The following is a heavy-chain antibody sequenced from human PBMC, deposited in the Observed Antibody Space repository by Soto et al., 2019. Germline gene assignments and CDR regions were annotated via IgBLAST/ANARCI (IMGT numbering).Heavy chain of an antibody. CDR2: IIPVFGTA. CDR1: GRTFSSYA. J-gene: IGHJ4*02. Sequence: SVKVSCKASGRTFSSYAISWVRQAPGQGLEWMGGIIPVFGTANYAQRLPGRVTITADESTSTAYMELSSLRHEDTAGYYCAVMVRVAPAHYWGEVSLTTASS. V-gene: IGHV1-69*13. D-gene: IGHD3-10*01. CDR3: AVMVRVAPAHY.